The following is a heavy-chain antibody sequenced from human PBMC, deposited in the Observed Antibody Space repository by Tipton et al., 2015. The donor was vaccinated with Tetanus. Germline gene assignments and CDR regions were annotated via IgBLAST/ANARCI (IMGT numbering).Heavy chain of an antibody. D-gene: IGHD1-26*01. V-gene: IGHV3-23*01. CDR2: ISGSDGST. J-gene: IGHJ3*02. CDR1: GLTFSSYA. CDR3: ARTRELGDAFDI. Sequence: SLRLSCVASGLTFSSYAMNWVRQAPGKGLEWVSAISGSDGSTYYADSVRGRFTISRDNSKNTLYLQMNSLRAEDTAVYYCARTRELGDAFDIWGQGTMVTVSS.